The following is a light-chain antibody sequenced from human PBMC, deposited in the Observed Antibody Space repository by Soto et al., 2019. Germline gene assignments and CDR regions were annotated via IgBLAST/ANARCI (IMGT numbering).Light chain of an antibody. J-gene: IGKJ1*01. CDR1: QSISTW. V-gene: IGKV1-5*03. CDR3: QQYNSYSRT. Sequence: DIQMTQSPSTLSASVGDRVTITCRANQSISTWLAWYQQEPGKAPKLLIYKASHLDSGVPSRFSGSGSGTEFTLTISSLQPDDFATYYCQQYNSYSRTFGQGTKMEIK. CDR2: KAS.